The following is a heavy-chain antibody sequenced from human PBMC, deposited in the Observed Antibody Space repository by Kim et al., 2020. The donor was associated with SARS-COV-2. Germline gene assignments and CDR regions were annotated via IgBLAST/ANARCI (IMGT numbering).Heavy chain of an antibody. Sequence: GGSLRLSCAASGFTFSSYAMSWVRQAPGKGLEWVSVIYSGGSSTYYADSVKGRFTISRDNSKNTLYLQMNSLRAEDTAVYYCAKVLEVRYYYYGMDVWGQGTTVTVSS. CDR1: GFTFSSYA. CDR3: AKVLEVRYYYYGMDV. V-gene: IGHV3-23*03. CDR2: IYSGGSST. J-gene: IGHJ6*02.